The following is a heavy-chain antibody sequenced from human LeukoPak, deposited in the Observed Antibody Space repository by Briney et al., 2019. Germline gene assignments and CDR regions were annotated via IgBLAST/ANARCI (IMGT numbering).Heavy chain of an antibody. Sequence: SETLSLTCTVSGGSISSSSYYWGWVRQPPGKGLESIGIIYHSGSTYYNPSLKSRVTISVDTSKNQFSLNLTSVTAADTAVYYCARSYQGDDAFDIWGQGTMVTVSS. V-gene: IGHV4-39*07. CDR3: ARSYQGDDAFDI. J-gene: IGHJ3*02. CDR2: IYHSGST. D-gene: IGHD2-2*01. CDR1: GGSISSSSYY.